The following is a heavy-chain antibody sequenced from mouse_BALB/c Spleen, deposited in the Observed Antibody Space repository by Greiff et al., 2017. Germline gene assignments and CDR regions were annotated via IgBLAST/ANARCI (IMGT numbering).Heavy chain of an antibody. CDR1: GFSLTSYG. V-gene: IGHV2-9*02. Sequence: QVQLKESGPGLVAPSQSLSITCTVSGFSLTSYGVHWVRQPPGKGLEWLGVIWAGGSTNYNSALMSRLSISKDNSKSQVFLKMNSLQTDDTAMYYCARSDGYYVTMDYWGQGTSVTVSS. J-gene: IGHJ4*01. CDR3: ARSDGYYVTMDY. D-gene: IGHD2-3*01. CDR2: IWAGGST.